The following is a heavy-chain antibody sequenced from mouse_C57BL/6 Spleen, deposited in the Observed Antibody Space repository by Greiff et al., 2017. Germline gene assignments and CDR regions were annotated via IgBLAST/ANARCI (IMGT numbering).Heavy chain of an antibody. CDR3: ARRSTTVVATGYFDY. CDR2: INPNNGGT. CDR1: GYTFTDYN. D-gene: IGHD1-1*01. J-gene: IGHJ2*01. V-gene: IGHV1-18*01. Sequence: VQLQQSGPELVKPGASVKIPCKASGYTFTDYNLDWVKQSHGKSLEWIGDINPNNGGTIYNQKFKGKATLTVDKSSSTAYMELRSLTSEDTAVYYCARRSTTVVATGYFDYWGQGTTLTVSS.